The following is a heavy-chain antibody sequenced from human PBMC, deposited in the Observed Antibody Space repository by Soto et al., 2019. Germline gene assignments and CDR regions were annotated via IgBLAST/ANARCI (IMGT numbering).Heavy chain of an antibody. V-gene: IGHV1-3*05. J-gene: IGHJ2*01. CDR2: INAGNGNT. Sequence: QVQLVQSGAEEKKPGASVKVSCKASGYTFTSYAMHWVRQAPGQRLEWMGWINAGNGNTKYSQKFQGRVTITRDTSASTAYMELSSLRSEDTAVYHCARAPSWWYFDLWGRGTLVTVSS. CDR1: GYTFTSYA. CDR3: ARAPSWWYFDL.